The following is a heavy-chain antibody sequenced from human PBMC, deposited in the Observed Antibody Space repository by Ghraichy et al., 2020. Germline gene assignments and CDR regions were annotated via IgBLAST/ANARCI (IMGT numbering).Heavy chain of an antibody. CDR3: AKEHGSKWLRAFDY. Sequence: GGSLRLSCAASGFTFSSYAMSWVRQAPGKGLEWVTAISENSGNTYYADSVKGRCTISRDNAENTLFLQMNGLRAEDTAVYYCAKEHGSKWLRAFDYWGQGALVLVCS. V-gene: IGHV3-23*01. J-gene: IGHJ4*02. CDR1: GFTFSSYA. CDR2: ISENSGNT. D-gene: IGHD5-18*01.